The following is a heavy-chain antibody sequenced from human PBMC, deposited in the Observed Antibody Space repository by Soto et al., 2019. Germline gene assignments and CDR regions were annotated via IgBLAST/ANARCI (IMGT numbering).Heavy chain of an antibody. Sequence: PGGSLRLSCAVSGLPFSIYSLNWVRQAPGRGLEWISYISNTGSVIRYTDSVKGRFTISRDNAKNLVYLQMNSLTDEDTDVYYCASDSSAFDHWGQGTLVTVSS. CDR1: GLPFSIYS. V-gene: IGHV3-48*02. CDR3: ASDSSAFDH. D-gene: IGHD3-22*01. J-gene: IGHJ4*02. CDR2: ISNTGSVI.